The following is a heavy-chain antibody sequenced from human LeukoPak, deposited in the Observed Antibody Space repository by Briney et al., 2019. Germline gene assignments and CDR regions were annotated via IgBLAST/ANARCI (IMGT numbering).Heavy chain of an antibody. CDR2: IYSSGSS. Sequence: SETLSLTCTVTGGSLSSYYWSWIRQPPGKGLEWIGYIYSSGSSNYHPSLKSRVTISVDTSKNQFSLKLNAVTAADTAVYYCARGNYYDSRTYYRAFDIWGLGTMVSVSS. D-gene: IGHD3-22*01. V-gene: IGHV4-59*01. CDR1: GGSLSSYY. J-gene: IGHJ3*02. CDR3: ARGNYYDSRTYYRAFDI.